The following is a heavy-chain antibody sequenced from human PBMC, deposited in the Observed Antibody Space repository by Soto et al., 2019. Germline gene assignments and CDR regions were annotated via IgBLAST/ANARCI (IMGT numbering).Heavy chain of an antibody. D-gene: IGHD1-1*01. V-gene: IGHV3-23*01. J-gene: IGHJ4*02. CDR3: VRGDNWNDEASDY. CDR2: ISSSGGST. Sequence: PGGSQRLSCAASGFTFRSYAMSWVRQAPGKGLEWVSAISSSGGSTYYADSVKGRFTISRDNSKNTLYLQMNSLRAEDTAVYYCVRGDNWNDEASDYWGQGTLVTVSS. CDR1: GFTFRSYA.